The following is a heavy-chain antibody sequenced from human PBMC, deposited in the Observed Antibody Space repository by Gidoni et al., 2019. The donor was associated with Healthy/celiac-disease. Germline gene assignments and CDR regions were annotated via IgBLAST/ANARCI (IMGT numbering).Heavy chain of an antibody. D-gene: IGHD4-4*01. CDR3: ARVTSRVTGWFDP. V-gene: IGHV4-59*01. CDR2: IYYSGST. J-gene: IGHJ5*02. Sequence: QVQLQESGPGLVKPSETLSLTCTVSGGSISSYYWSWIRQPPGKGLEWIGYIYYSGSTNYNPSLKSRVTISVDTSKNQFSLKLSSVTAADTAVYYCARVTSRVTGWFDPWGQGTLVTVSS. CDR1: GGSISSYY.